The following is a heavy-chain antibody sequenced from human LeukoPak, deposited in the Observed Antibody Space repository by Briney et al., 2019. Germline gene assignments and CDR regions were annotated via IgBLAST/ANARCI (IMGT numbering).Heavy chain of an antibody. CDR1: GFSFSSYA. CDR3: ARDVGSGWYSGIYYYYGMDV. CDR2: IYYSGST. Sequence: GSLRLSCAASGFSFSSYAMSWIRQPPGKGLEWIGYIYYSGSTNYNPSLKSRVTISVDTSKNQFSLKLSSVTAADTAVYYCARDVGSGWYSGIYYYYGMDVWGQGTTVTVSS. V-gene: IGHV4-59*01. D-gene: IGHD6-19*01. J-gene: IGHJ6*02.